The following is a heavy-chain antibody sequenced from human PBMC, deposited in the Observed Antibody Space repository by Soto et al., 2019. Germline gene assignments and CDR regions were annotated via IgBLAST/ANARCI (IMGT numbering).Heavy chain of an antibody. CDR2: IIPIFGTA. D-gene: IGHD6-6*01. CDR1: GGTFSSYA. V-gene: IGHV1-69*01. J-gene: IGHJ6*02. Sequence: QVQLVQSGAEVKKPGSSVKVSCKASGGTFSSYAISWVRQAPGQGLEWMGGIIPIFGTANYAQKFQGRVSISADESTGTAYMELCSLRSEDTAVYYCARDTYSSSSYYYYGMDVWGQGTTVTVSS. CDR3: ARDTYSSSSYYYYGMDV.